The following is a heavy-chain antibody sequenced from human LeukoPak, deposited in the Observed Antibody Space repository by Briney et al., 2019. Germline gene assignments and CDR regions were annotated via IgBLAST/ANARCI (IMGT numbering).Heavy chain of an antibody. Sequence: SETLSLTCTVTGGSISGYYWSWIRQPPGMGLEWIGFIYYSGTTNCNPSLKSRVTVSVDTSKNQFSLMLSSVTAADTAVYYCARMTSYSSGCYFDYWGQGTLVTVSS. CDR3: ARMTSYSSGCYFDY. V-gene: IGHV4-59*01. CDR1: GGSISGYY. CDR2: IYYSGTT. J-gene: IGHJ4*02. D-gene: IGHD6-19*01.